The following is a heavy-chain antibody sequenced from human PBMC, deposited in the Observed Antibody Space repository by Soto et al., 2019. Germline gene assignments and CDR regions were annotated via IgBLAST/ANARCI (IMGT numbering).Heavy chain of an antibody. V-gene: IGHV1-18*01. D-gene: IGHD3-3*01. CDR3: AREGSGYYARYYFDY. CDR1: GYTFTSYG. Sequence: ASVKVSCKASGYTFTSYGISWVRQAPGQGLEWMGWISAYNGNTNYAQKLQGRVTMTTDTSTSTAYMEPRSLRSDDTAVYYCAREGSGYYARYYFDYWGQGTLVNVSS. J-gene: IGHJ4*02. CDR2: ISAYNGNT.